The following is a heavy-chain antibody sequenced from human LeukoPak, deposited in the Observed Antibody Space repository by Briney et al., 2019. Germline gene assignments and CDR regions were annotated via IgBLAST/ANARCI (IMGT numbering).Heavy chain of an antibody. J-gene: IGHJ4*02. CDR2: IYSGGST. V-gene: IGHV3-53*01. CDR3: ARARYNWNDGGAFDY. CDR1: GFTASSNY. Sequence: PGGSLRLSCAASGFTASSNYMSWVRQAPGKGLEWVSGIYSGGSTYYADSVKGRFTISRDNSKNTLYLQMNSLRAEDTAVYYCARARYNWNDGGAFDYWGQGTLVTVSS. D-gene: IGHD1-1*01.